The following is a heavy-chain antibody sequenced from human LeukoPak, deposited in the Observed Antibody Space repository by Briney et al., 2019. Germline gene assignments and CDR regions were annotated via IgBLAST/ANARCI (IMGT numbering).Heavy chain of an antibody. CDR3: ARRRAAAGPFDY. J-gene: IGHJ4*02. V-gene: IGHV4-39*01. CDR1: GGSISNSGYY. Sequence: SETPSLTCAVSGGSISNSGYYWAWIRQPPGKGLEYIGNIHYSDSALYNPSLQSRATILVDTSKNQFSLKLSSVTAADTAVYYCARRRAAAGPFDYWGQGTLVTVSS. CDR2: IHYSDSA. D-gene: IGHD6-13*01.